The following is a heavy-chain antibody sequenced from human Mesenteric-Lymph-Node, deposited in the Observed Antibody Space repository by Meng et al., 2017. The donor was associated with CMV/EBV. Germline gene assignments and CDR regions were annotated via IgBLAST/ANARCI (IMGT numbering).Heavy chain of an antibody. CDR3: ARELTEYYDFWSGARQFDY. D-gene: IGHD3-3*01. CDR2: IKQDGSEK. CDR1: GFTFSSYW. Sequence: LSLTCAASGFTFSSYWMSWVRQAPGKGLEWVANIKQDGSEKYYVDSVKGRFTISRDNAKNSLYLQMNSLRAEDTAVYYCARELTEYYDFWSGARQFDYWGQGTLVTVSS. V-gene: IGHV3-7*01. J-gene: IGHJ4*02.